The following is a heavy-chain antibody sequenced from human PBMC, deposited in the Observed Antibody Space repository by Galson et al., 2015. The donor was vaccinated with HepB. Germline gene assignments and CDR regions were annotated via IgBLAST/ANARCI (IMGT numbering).Heavy chain of an antibody. CDR1: GGSISSYY. J-gene: IGHJ5*02. D-gene: IGHD2-2*01. CDR3: ARVGGKYQLLWLGNWFDP. V-gene: IGHV4-59*01. Sequence: QVQLQESGPGLVKPSETLSLTCTVSGGSISSYYWSWIRQPPGKGLEWIGYIYYSGSTNYNPSLKSRVTISVDTSKNQFSLKLSSVTAADTAVYYCARVGGKYQLLWLGNWFDPWGQGTLVTVSS. CDR2: IYYSGST.